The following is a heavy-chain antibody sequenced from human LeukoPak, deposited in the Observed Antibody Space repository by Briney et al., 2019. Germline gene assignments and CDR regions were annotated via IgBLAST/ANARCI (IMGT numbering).Heavy chain of an antibody. CDR3: ARWIHATGGLDY. V-gene: IGHV6-1*01. CDR2: TCYRSQWLQ. J-gene: IGHJ4*02. D-gene: IGHD1-14*01. Sequence: QTLSVTCAISGDCVSSDNVAWHCIRPSPSRGLERLGRTCYRSQWLQQYGVSVKGRVSSNADSPKHQISLQLNSVTPDHTAIYYCARWIHATGGLDYWGQGHLVTVSS. CDR1: GDCVSSDNVA.